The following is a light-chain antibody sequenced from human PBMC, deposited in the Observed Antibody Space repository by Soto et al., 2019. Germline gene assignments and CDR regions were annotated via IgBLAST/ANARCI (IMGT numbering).Light chain of an antibody. CDR1: QSVSSSD. J-gene: IGKJ2*01. CDR2: GAS. Sequence: EIVLTQSPGTLSLSPGDRATLSCRASQSVSSSDLAWYQQKPGQAPRLLIYGASTRATGIPDRFSGSGSGTDFTLTISRLEPEDFAVYYCQQYGSSPLYTFGHGTKVDIK. V-gene: IGKV3-20*01. CDR3: QQYGSSPLYT.